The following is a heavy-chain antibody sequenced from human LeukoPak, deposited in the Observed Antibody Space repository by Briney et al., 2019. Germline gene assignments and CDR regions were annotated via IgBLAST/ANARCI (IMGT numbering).Heavy chain of an antibody. V-gene: IGHV4-34*01. CDR1: GGSFSGYY. CDR3: ASGLGAYYYDSSGYYFDP. Sequence: SETLSLTCAVYGGSFSGYYWSWIRQPPGKGLEWIGEINHSGSTNYNPSLKSRVTISVDTSKNQFSLKLSSVTAADTAVYYCASGLGAYYYDSSGYYFDPWGQGTLVTVSS. CDR2: INHSGST. D-gene: IGHD3-22*01. J-gene: IGHJ5*02.